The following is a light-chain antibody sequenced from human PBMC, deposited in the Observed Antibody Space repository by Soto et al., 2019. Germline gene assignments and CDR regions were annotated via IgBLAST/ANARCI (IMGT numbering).Light chain of an antibody. V-gene: IGKV1-27*01. CDR1: LPISNY. Sequence: DLPMTPSPLSLSASVRDRVTMTSRASLPISNYLAWYQQKKGKIPNLLIYAASTLQAGVPSRFSGSGSGTDFTLTISRLQPEDVEAYYCQKYNSDPLTFGGGTKVDIK. J-gene: IGKJ4*01. CDR2: AAS. CDR3: QKYNSDPLT.